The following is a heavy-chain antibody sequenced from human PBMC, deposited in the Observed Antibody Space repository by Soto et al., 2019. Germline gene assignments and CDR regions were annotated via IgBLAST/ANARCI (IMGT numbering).Heavy chain of an antibody. Sequence: PSETLSLTCAVSGYSISSGYYWAWIRQTPGKGLEWIGSVYQTVSTYYNPSLQSRVTILVDIAKNHFSLELKSVTAADTAVYSCAREMGHSNPFDDWGQGTLVT. D-gene: IGHD4-4*01. J-gene: IGHJ4*02. CDR1: GYSISSGYY. V-gene: IGHV4-38-2*02. CDR2: VYQTVST. CDR3: AREMGHSNPFDD.